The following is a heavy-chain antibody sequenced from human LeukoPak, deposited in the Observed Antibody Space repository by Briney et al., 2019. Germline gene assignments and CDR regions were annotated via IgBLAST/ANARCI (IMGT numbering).Heavy chain of an antibody. D-gene: IGHD2-15*01. CDR3: AKEGVVVTATRYYFDF. J-gene: IGHJ4*02. CDR2: ISGSGVST. CDR1: GFTFSSYA. Sequence: SGGSLRLSCAASGFTFSSYAMSWVRQAPGKGLEWVSAISGSGVSTYHAPSVKGRFTISRDNSKNTLYLQMNSLRAEDTALYYCAKEGVVVTATRYYFDFWGQGTLVTVSS. V-gene: IGHV3-23*01.